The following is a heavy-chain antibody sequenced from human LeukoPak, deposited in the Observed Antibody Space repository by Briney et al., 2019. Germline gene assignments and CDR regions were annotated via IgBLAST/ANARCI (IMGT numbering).Heavy chain of an antibody. Sequence: GGSLRLSCVASGFSFSSYWMHWVRQVPGQGLVWVSRIIRDGSAISYADSVKGRFTMSRDNAKNTLYLQIDRLRAEDTAVYYCARGLGYYDPLGYWGPGTLVTVSS. CDR1: GFSFSSYW. CDR3: ARGLGYYDPLGY. CDR2: IIRDGSAI. V-gene: IGHV3-74*01. D-gene: IGHD3-9*01. J-gene: IGHJ4*02.